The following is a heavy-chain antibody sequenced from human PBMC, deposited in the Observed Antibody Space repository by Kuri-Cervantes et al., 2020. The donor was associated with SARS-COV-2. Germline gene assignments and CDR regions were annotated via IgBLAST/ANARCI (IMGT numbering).Heavy chain of an antibody. V-gene: IGHV3-7*03. CDR2: IKQDGSEE. CDR3: AREDSGTNDAFDF. Sequence: GGSLRLSCAASGFIFSGYCMTWVRQAPGKGLEWVANIKQDGSEEYYVDSVKGRFTISRDNAKNSLYLQMNSLRAEDTAVYYCAREDSGTNDAFDFWGRGATVTVSS. D-gene: IGHD3-10*01. J-gene: IGHJ3*01. CDR1: GFIFSGYC.